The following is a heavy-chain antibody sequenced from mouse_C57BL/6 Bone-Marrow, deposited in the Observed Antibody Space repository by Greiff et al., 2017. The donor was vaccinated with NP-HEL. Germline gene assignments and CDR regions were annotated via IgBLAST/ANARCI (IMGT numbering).Heavy chain of an antibody. Sequence: VQLKESGTVLARPGASVKMSCKTSGYTFTSYWMHWVKQRPGQGLEWIGAIYPGNSDTSYNQKFKGKAKLTAVTSASTAYMELSSLTNEDSAVYYCVVFPPLNYYGSSYFDYWGQGTTLTVSS. CDR1: GYTFTSYW. V-gene: IGHV1-5*01. CDR3: VVFPPLNYYGSSYFDY. CDR2: IYPGNSDT. D-gene: IGHD1-1*01. J-gene: IGHJ2*01.